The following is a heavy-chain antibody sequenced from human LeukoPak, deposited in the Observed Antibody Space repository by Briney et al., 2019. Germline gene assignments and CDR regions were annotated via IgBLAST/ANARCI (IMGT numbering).Heavy chain of an antibody. CDR3: ASLPIKRINYFDY. J-gene: IGHJ4*02. V-gene: IGHV3-74*01. CDR1: GFTFSSYW. D-gene: IGHD1-1*01. CDR2: INTDGSST. Sequence: GGSLRLSCAASGFTFSSYWMHWVRQAPGKGLVWVSRINTDGSSTSYADSVKGRFTISRDNAKNTLYLQMNSLRAEDTAVYYRASLPIKRINYFDYWGQGTLVTVSS.